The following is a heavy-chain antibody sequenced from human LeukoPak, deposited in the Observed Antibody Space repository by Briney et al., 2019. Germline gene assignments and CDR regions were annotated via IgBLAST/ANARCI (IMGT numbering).Heavy chain of an antibody. CDR2: MNPNSGNT. V-gene: IGHV1-8*01. J-gene: IGHJ3*02. D-gene: IGHD3-22*01. CDR1: GYTFTSYD. Sequence: ASVKVSCTASGYTFTSYDINWVRQATGQGLEWMGWMNPNSGNTGYAQKFQGRVTMTRSTSISTAYMELSSLRSEDTAVYYCASAQYDSSGHVVAFDIWGQGTMVTVSS. CDR3: ASAQYDSSGHVVAFDI.